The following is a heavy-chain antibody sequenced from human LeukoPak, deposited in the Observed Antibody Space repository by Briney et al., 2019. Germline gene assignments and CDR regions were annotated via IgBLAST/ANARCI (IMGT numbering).Heavy chain of an antibody. D-gene: IGHD3-10*01. J-gene: IGHJ5*01. V-gene: IGHV1-8*01. Sequence: GASVKVSCKASGYTFTSYDINWVRQATGQGLEWMGWMNPNSGNTGYAQKFQGRVTMTRNTSISTAYMELSRLRSDDTAVYYCARDRRITMVRGGKFNWFDPWGQGTTVTVSS. CDR2: MNPNSGNT. CDR3: ARDRRITMVRGGKFNWFDP. CDR1: GYTFTSYD.